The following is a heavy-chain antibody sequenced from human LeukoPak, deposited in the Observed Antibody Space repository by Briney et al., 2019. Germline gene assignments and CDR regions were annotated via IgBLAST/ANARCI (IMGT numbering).Heavy chain of an antibody. CDR1: GFTVSSNY. Sequence: GGSLRLSCAASGFTVSSNYMSWVRQAPGKGLEWVSVIYSGGSTYYADSVKGRFTISRDNAKNTLYLQMNSLRAEDTAVYYCARAGGIAAAGYFDYWGQGTLVTVSS. CDR3: ARAGGIAAAGYFDY. J-gene: IGHJ4*02. V-gene: IGHV3-53*01. CDR2: IYSGGST. D-gene: IGHD6-13*01.